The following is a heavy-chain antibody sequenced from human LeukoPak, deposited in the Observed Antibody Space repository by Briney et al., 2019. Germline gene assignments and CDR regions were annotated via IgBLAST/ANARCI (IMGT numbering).Heavy chain of an antibody. CDR2: IYYSGST. CDR1: GGSISSSSYY. V-gene: IGHV4-39*07. CDR3: ARSLRGFDI. Sequence: SETLSLTCTVSGGSISSSSYYWGWIRQPPGKGLEWIGSIYYSGSTYYNPSLKSRVTISVDTSKNQFSLKLSSVTAADTAVYYCARSLRGFDIWGQGTMVTVSS. J-gene: IGHJ3*02.